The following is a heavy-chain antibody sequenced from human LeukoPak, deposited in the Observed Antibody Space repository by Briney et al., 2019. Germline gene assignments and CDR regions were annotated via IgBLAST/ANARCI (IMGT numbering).Heavy chain of an antibody. CDR1: GFTFSLYA. D-gene: IGHD3-22*01. CDR3: AKSSYYDSSGYYREYYFDF. J-gene: IGHJ4*02. V-gene: IGHV3-23*01. Sequence: PGGSLRLSCAASGFTFSLYAMSWVRQAPGKGLEWVSAISGSGGSTNYADSVKGRFTISRDNSKNTLYLQMNSLRDEDTAVYYCAKSSYYDSSGYYREYYFDFWGQGTLVTVSS. CDR2: ISGSGGST.